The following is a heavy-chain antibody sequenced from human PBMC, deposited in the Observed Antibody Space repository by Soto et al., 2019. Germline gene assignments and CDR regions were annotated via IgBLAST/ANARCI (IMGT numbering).Heavy chain of an antibody. CDR1: GFTFSSYA. D-gene: IGHD6-19*01. V-gene: IGHV3-23*01. Sequence: EVQLLESGGGLVQPGGSLRLSCAASGFTFSSYAMSWVRQAPGKGLEWVSAISGSGGSTYFADSVKGRFTISRDNSKNTLFLQMNSLRAEDTAVYYCAKGYNSGWSFFDYRGQGTLVTVSS. CDR3: AKGYNSGWSFFDY. CDR2: ISGSGGST. J-gene: IGHJ4*02.